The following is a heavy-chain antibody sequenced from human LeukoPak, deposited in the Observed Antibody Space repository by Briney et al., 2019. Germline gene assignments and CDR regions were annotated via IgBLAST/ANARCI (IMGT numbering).Heavy chain of an antibody. CDR1: GGSISSYY. D-gene: IGHD6-13*01. J-gene: IGHJ1*01. CDR2: IYYSGST. V-gene: IGHV4-59*01. CDR3: ASHLAAAGHVQH. Sequence: SETLSLTCTASGGSISSYYWSWIRQPPGKGLEWIGYIYYSGSTNYNPSLKSRVTISVDTSKNQFSLKLSSVTAADTAVYYCASHLAAAGHVQHWGQGTLVTVSS.